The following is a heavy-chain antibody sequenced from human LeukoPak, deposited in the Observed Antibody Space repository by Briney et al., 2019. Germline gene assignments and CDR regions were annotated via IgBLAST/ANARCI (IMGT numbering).Heavy chain of an antibody. CDR2: ISGDGHRT. D-gene: IGHD2-2*01. J-gene: IGHJ4*02. Sequence: GGSLRLSCSASGFTFTKYAMTWVRQAPGKGLEWVSGISGDGHRTYYAGSVKGRFTISRDNSKNTLSLQMNSLRAEDTAVYYCAKVNWCSATCADAWGQGTLVTVSS. V-gene: IGHV3-23*01. CDR1: GFTFTKYA. CDR3: AKVNWCSATCADA.